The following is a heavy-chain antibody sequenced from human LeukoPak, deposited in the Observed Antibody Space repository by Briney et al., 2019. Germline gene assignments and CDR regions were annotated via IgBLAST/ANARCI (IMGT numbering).Heavy chain of an antibody. V-gene: IGHV4-59*01. CDR2: IYYSGST. J-gene: IGHJ4*02. Sequence: SETLSLTCTVSGGSISSYYWSWIRQPPGKGLEWIGYIYYSGSTNYNPFLKSRVTISVDTSKNQFSLKLSSVTAADTAVYYCARDGSSGWYYDYWGQGTLVTVSS. CDR1: GGSISSYY. D-gene: IGHD6-19*01. CDR3: ARDGSSGWYYDY.